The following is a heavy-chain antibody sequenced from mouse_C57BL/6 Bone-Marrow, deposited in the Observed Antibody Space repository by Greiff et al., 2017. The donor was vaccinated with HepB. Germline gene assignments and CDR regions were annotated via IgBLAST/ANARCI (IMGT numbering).Heavy chain of an antibody. Sequence: QVQLQQPGAELVKPGASVKLSCKASGYTFTSYWMQWVKQRPGQGLEWIGEIDPSDSYTNYNQKFKGKATLTVDTSSSTAYMQLSSLTSEDSAVYYCARWDGYYGRAWFADWGQGTLVTVSA. J-gene: IGHJ3*01. CDR1: GYTFTSYW. V-gene: IGHV1-50*01. CDR2: IDPSDSYT. D-gene: IGHD2-3*01. CDR3: ARWDGYYGRAWFAD.